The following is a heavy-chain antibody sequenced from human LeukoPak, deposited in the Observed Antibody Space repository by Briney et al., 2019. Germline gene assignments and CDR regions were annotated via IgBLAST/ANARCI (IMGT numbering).Heavy chain of an antibody. V-gene: IGHV3-30*04. CDR1: GFTFSSYA. D-gene: IGHD2-2*01. CDR2: ISYDGSNK. J-gene: IGHJ4*02. CDR3: AREQLGYCSSTSCQPFDY. Sequence: LSLTSAVSGFTFSSYALHWVPQAPRKGREWVAVISYDGSNKYYADSVKGRFTISRDNSKNTLYLQMNSLRAEDTAVYYCAREQLGYCSSTSCQPFDYWGQGTLVTVSS.